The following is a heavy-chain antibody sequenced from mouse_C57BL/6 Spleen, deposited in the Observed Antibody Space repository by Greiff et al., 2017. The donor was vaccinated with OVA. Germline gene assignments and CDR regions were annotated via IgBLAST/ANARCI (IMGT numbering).Heavy chain of an antibody. V-gene: IGHV1-26*01. Sequence: VQLKHSGPELVKPGASVKISCKASGYTFTDYYMNWVKQSHGKSLEWIGDINPNNGGTSYNQKFKGKATLTVDKSSSTAYMELRSLTSEDSAVYYCASDGNWYFDVWGTGTTVTVSS. CDR1: GYTFTDYY. J-gene: IGHJ1*03. D-gene: IGHD1-1*01. CDR2: INPNNGGT. CDR3: ASDGNWYFDV.